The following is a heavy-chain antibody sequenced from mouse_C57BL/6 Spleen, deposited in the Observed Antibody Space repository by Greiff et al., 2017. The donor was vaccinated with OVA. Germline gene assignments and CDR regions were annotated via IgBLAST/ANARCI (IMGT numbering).Heavy chain of an antibody. CDR2: ISSGSSTI. D-gene: IGHD4-1*01. V-gene: IGHV5-17*01. CDR1: GFTFSDYG. Sequence: EVKLVESGGGLVKPGGSLKLSCAASGFTFSDYGMHWVRQAPEKGLEWVAYISSGSSTIYYADTVKGRFTISRDNAKNTLFLQMTSLRSEDTAMYYCARGGLGREFAYWGQGTLVTVSA. CDR3: ARGGLGREFAY. J-gene: IGHJ3*01.